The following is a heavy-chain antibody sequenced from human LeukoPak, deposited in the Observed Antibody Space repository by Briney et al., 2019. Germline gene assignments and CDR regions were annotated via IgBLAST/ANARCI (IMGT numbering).Heavy chain of an antibody. CDR3: ARAAYDYVWGSYRRAYFDY. CDR1: GGSISSYY. J-gene: IGHJ4*02. Sequence: SETLSLTCTVSGGSISSYYWSWIRQPPGKGLEWIGNIYYSGSTNYNPSLKSRVTISVDTSKNQFSLKLSSVTAADTAVYYCARAAYDYVWGSYRRAYFDYWGQGTLVTVSS. D-gene: IGHD3-16*02. CDR2: IYYSGST. V-gene: IGHV4-59*01.